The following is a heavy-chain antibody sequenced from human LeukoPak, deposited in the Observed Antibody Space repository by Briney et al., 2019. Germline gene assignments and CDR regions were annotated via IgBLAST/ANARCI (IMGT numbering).Heavy chain of an antibody. CDR1: GFTFSSYA. CDR2: ISSSGGST. D-gene: IGHD3-9*01. V-gene: IGHV3-23*01. J-gene: IGHJ5*01. Sequence: GGSLRLSCAASGFTFSSYAVNWVRQAPGKGLEWGSTISSSGGSTYHADSVKGRFTISRDNSKNTLYLQMNSLRAEDTAVYYCVRDWDHFDFDSWGRGTLVTVSS. CDR3: VRDWDHFDFDS.